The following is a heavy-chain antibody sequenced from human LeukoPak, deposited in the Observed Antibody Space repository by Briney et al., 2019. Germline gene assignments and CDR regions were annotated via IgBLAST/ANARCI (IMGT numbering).Heavy chain of an antibody. Sequence: PGGSLRLSCAASGFTFSDYYMSWIRQAPGKGLEWVSYISSSGSIIYYADSVKGRFTISRDNAKSSLYLQMNSLRAEDTAVYYCARVGYYYDSSAYSGWGQGTLVTVSS. J-gene: IGHJ4*02. CDR1: GFTFSDYY. V-gene: IGHV3-11*04. CDR3: ARVGYYYDSSAYSG. CDR2: ISSSGSII. D-gene: IGHD3-22*01.